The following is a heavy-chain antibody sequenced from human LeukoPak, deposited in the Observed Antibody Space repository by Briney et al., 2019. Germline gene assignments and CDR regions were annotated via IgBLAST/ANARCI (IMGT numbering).Heavy chain of an antibody. CDR2: IYYSGST. V-gene: IGHV4-59*01. Sequence: PSETLSLTCTVSGGSISSYYWSWIRQPPGKGLEWIGYIYYSGSTNYNPSLKSRVTISVDTSKNQFSLKLSPVTAADTAVYYCARDNRGSWSDYWGQGTLVTVSS. CDR1: GGSISSYY. J-gene: IGHJ4*02. CDR3: ARDNRGSWSDY. D-gene: IGHD6-13*01.